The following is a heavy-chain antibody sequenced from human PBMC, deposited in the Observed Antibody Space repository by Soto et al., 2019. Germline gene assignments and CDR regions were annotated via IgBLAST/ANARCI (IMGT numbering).Heavy chain of an antibody. D-gene: IGHD6-6*01. V-gene: IGHV4-31*03. CDR3: ARVDSSSMDV. Sequence: SETLSLTCTFSGCSISSGGYYWSWIRQHPGKGLEWIGYIYYSGSTYYNPSLKSRVTISVDTSKNQFSLKLSSVTAADTAVYYCARVDSSSMDVWGKGTTVTVSS. CDR1: GCSISSGGYY. J-gene: IGHJ6*03. CDR2: IYYSGST.